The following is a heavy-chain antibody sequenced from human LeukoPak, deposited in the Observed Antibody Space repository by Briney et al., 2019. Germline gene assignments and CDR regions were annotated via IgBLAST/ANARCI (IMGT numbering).Heavy chain of an antibody. CDR1: GYTFSEYF. CDR2: INPTTGDS. V-gene: IGHV1-2*06. J-gene: IGHJ6*02. Sequence: GASVKVSCKASGYTFSEYFINWVRQAPGQGLDWMGRINPTTGDSDYAQDFQGRVTVTLDTSIRTVYMELNGLKSDDTAMYYCSRDAIDTIDYYAMDVWGQGTMVTVS. CDR3: SRDAIDTIDYYAMDV. D-gene: IGHD2/OR15-2a*01.